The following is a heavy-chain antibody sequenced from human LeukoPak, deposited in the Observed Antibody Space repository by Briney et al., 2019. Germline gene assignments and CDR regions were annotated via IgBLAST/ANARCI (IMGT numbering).Heavy chain of an antibody. CDR2: IYYSGST. Sequence: SETLSLTCTVSGGSISSGDYYWSWIRQPPGKGLEWIGYIYYSGSTYYNPSLKSRVTISVDTSKNQFSLKLSSVTAADTAVYYCARNYYDSSGYLAPFDYWGQGTLVTVSS. J-gene: IGHJ4*02. CDR3: ARNYYDSSGYLAPFDY. D-gene: IGHD3-22*01. V-gene: IGHV4-30-4*01. CDR1: GGSISSGDYY.